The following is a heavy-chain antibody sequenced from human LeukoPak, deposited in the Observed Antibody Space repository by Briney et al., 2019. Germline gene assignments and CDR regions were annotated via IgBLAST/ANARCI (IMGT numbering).Heavy chain of an antibody. Sequence: GGSLRLSCAASGFTVSSNYMSWVRQAPGKGLEYVSVIYSGGSTYYADSVKGRFTISRDNSKNTLYLQMNSRRAEDTAVYYCASTYDSSGYYGLWGQGTLVTVSS. V-gene: IGHV3-66*01. D-gene: IGHD3-22*01. CDR3: ASTYDSSGYYGL. CDR2: IYSGGST. J-gene: IGHJ4*02. CDR1: GFTVSSNY.